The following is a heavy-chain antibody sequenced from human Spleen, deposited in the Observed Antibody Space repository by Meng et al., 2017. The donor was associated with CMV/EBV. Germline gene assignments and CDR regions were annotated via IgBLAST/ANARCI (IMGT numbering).Heavy chain of an antibody. Sequence: FSSYSMNWVRQAPGKGLEWVSSISSSSSYIYYADSVKGRFTISRDNAKNSLYLQMNSLRAEDTAVYYCAREESTGDRRYGNYYGMDVWGQGTTVTVSS. D-gene: IGHD7-27*01. V-gene: IGHV3-21*01. CDR2: ISSSSSYI. CDR1: FSSYS. CDR3: AREESTGDRRYGNYYGMDV. J-gene: IGHJ6*02.